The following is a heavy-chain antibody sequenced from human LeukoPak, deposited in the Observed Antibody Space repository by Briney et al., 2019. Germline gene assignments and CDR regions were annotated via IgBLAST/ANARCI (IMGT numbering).Heavy chain of an antibody. CDR2: INPSGGGT. J-gene: IGHJ4*02. CDR1: GDTFTMYY. V-gene: IGHV1-46*01. CDR3: MGGGFVNRGSDSPSRAVGDE. Sequence: ASVRVSCKTSGDTFTMYYLHWVRQAPGQGLEWMGIINPSGGGTSYARKFQGRVTMTRDMSSSTVYMELRRLTPEDTAVYFCMGGGFVNRGSDSPSRAVGDEWGQGSLVTVSS. D-gene: IGHD1-26*01.